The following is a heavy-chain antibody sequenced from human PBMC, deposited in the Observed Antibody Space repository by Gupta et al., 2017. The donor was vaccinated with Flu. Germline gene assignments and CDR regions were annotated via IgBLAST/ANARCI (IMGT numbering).Heavy chain of an antibody. D-gene: IGHD3-10*01. Sequence: EMQLVESGGGLVKPGGSLRLSCVASGFTFSTYTMNWVRQAPGKGLEWVSSISSSSTYIYYADSVRGRFTISRDNAKNSLYLQMNSLRAEDTAVYYCAREPPPYYDAFDIWGQGTMVTVSS. CDR3: AREPPPYYDAFDI. V-gene: IGHV3-21*01. J-gene: IGHJ3*02. CDR1: GFTFSTYT. CDR2: ISSSSTYI.